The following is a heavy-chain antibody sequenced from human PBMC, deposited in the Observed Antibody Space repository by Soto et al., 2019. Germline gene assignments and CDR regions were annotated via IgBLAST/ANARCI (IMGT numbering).Heavy chain of an antibody. J-gene: IGHJ6*02. V-gene: IGHV2-5*02. D-gene: IGHD2-21*02. CDR2: IYWDNDK. CDR3: VHSRCGGDCLQSYSSHYYYGMDV. Sequence: QITLKEFGPTLVKPTQTLTLTCTFSGFSLNTGGLGVGWIRQPPGKALEWLALIYWDNDKRYSPSLKSRLTITKDTSKNQVVLTMTNMDPVDAATYYCVHSRCGGDCLQSYSSHYYYGMDVWGQGTTVTVSS. CDR1: GFSLNTGGLG.